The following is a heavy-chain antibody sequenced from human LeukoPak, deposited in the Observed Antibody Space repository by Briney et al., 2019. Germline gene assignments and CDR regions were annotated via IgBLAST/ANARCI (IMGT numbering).Heavy chain of an antibody. V-gene: IGHV1-8*01. CDR2: MNPNTGNS. D-gene: IGHD2-15*01. CDR3: ARGQVGYCGTSSCYFDP. J-gene: IGHJ5*02. CDR1: GYTFIRYD. Sequence: ASVRVSCKTSGYTFIRYDINWVRQATGQGVEWMGWMNPNTGNSFFAQKFQGRVTMTRDTSISTAYMELTSLTSEDTAVYYCARGQVGYCGTSSCYFDPWGQGTLVTVSS.